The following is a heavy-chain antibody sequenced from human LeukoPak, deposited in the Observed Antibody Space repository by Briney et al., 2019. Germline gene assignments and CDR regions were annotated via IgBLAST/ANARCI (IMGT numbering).Heavy chain of an antibody. CDR2: ISGSGDNT. V-gene: IGHV3-23*01. J-gene: IGHJ4*02. D-gene: IGHD1-7*01. CDR3: AKDVTGTTH. CDR1: GFTFSSYA. Sequence: GGSLRLSCAASGFTFSSYAMSWVRQAPGKGLEWVSSISGSGDNTYYADSVKGRFTISRDNSKNTLYLQMNSLRAEDTAVYYCAKDVTGTTHWGQGTLVTVSS.